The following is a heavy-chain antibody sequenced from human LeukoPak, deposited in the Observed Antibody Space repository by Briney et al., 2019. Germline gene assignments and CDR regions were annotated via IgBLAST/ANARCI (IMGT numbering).Heavy chain of an antibody. CDR1: GFTFTTYW. Sequence: GGSLRLSCAASGFTFTTYWMHWVRQAPGKGLVWVSHINSDGSITSYADSVKGRFTISRDNAKNTLYLQMNSLRAEDTAVYYCARDQGDYGDYWGQGTLVTVSS. CDR3: ARDQGDYGDY. J-gene: IGHJ4*02. CDR2: INSDGSIT. V-gene: IGHV3-74*01.